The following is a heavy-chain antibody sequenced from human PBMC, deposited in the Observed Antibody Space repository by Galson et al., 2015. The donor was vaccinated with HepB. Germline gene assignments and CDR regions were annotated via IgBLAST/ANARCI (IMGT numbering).Heavy chain of an antibody. D-gene: IGHD3-3*01. J-gene: IGHJ6*02. V-gene: IGHV1-3*01. CDR3: ARDRITIFGVVIIDEWSGGMDV. CDR2: INAGNGKK. Sequence: SVKVSCKASGYTFTTYAMHWVRQAPGQRLEWMGWINAGNGKKKYSQKLQGRVTITRDTSASTTYMELSSLRSEDTAVYYCARDRITIFGVVIIDEWSGGMDVWGQGTTVTVSS. CDR1: GYTFTTYA.